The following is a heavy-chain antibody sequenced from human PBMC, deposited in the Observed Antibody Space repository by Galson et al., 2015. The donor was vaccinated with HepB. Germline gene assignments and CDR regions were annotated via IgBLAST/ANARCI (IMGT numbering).Heavy chain of an antibody. V-gene: IGHV1-69*10. CDR1: GGTFSSYA. J-gene: IGHJ4*02. CDR2: IIPILGIA. Sequence: SVKVSCKASGGTFSSYAISWVRQAPGQGLEWMGGIIPILGIANYAQKFQGRVTITADKSTSTAYMELSSLRSEDTAVYYCARSPMDYDSSGYYTHLDYWGQGTLVTVSS. D-gene: IGHD3-22*01. CDR3: ARSPMDYDSSGYYTHLDY.